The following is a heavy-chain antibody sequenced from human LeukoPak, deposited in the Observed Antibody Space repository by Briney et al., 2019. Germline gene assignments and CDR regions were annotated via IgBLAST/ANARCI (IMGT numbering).Heavy chain of an antibody. V-gene: IGHV4-59*08. CDR1: GGSISSYY. Sequence: SETLSLTCTVSGGSISSYYWSWIRQPPGKGLEWIGYIYYSGSTNYNPSLKSRVTISVDTSKNQFSLKLSSVTAADTAVYYCARQSFSDYGDYWGPWGQGTLVTVSS. D-gene: IGHD4-17*01. CDR2: IYYSGST. J-gene: IGHJ5*02. CDR3: ARQSFSDYGDYWGP.